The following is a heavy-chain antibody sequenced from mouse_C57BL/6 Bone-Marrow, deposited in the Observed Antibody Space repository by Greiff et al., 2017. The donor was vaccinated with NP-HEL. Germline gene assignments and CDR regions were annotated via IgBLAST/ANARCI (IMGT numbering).Heavy chain of an antibody. CDR3: TTWGRY. CDR2: IDPENGDT. Sequence: VQLQQPGAELVRPGSSVKLSCKASGYTFTSYWMHWVKQRPEQGLEWIGWIDPENGDTEYASKFQGKATITADTSSNTAYLQLSSLTSEDTAVYYCTTWGRYWGQGTTLTVSS. J-gene: IGHJ2*01. CDR1: GYTFTSYW. V-gene: IGHV14-4*01.